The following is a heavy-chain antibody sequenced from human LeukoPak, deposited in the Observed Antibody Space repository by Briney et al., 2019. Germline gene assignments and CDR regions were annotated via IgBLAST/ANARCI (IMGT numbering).Heavy chain of an antibody. V-gene: IGHV4-59*01. Sequence: SETLSLTCTVSGGSISSCYWSWIRQPPGKGLEWIGYIYYSGSTNYNPSLKSRVTISVDTSKNQFSLKVNSVTAADTAVYYCARAPGNDYYPYYYMDVWGKGTTVTVSS. D-gene: IGHD4/OR15-4a*01. CDR2: IYYSGST. CDR3: ARAPGNDYYPYYYMDV. J-gene: IGHJ6*03. CDR1: GGSISSCY.